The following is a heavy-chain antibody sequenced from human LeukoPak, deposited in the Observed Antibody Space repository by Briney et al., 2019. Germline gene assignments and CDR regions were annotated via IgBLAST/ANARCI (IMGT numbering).Heavy chain of an antibody. Sequence: SETLSLTCTVSGVSISRYYWSWIRQPPGKGLEWIGYIHYSGSTNYNPSLKSRVTISVDTSKNQFSLKLGSVTAADTAVYYCARTTEGGYTYGYFYYHYMDVWGKGTTVTISS. CDR1: GVSISRYY. J-gene: IGHJ6*03. CDR3: ARTTEGGYTYGYFYYHYMDV. D-gene: IGHD5-18*01. CDR2: IHYSGST. V-gene: IGHV4-59*01.